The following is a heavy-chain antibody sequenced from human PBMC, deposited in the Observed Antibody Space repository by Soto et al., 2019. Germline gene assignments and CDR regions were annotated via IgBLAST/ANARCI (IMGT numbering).Heavy chain of an antibody. J-gene: IGHJ4*02. CDR1: GFTFSSYE. Sequence: SGGSLRLSCAASGFTFSSYEMIWVRQAPGEGLECLSYITRGGSTIHYADSVKGRFTISRDNAKNSLYLQMNSLRAEDSAVYYCASVWSGYSGAHFWGQGTLVTVSS. D-gene: IGHD3-3*01. CDR2: ITRGGSTI. V-gene: IGHV3-48*03. CDR3: ASVWSGYSGAHF.